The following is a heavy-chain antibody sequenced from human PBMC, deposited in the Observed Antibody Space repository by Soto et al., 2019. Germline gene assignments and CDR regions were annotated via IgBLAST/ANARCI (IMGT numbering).Heavy chain of an antibody. CDR3: GRDLQVGVIYFDP. CDR2: IQSDGSKK. V-gene: IGHV3-33*05. D-gene: IGHD1-26*01. CDR1: GFIFTTYG. Sequence: QVQVVESGGGVVQPGRSLTLSCVTSGFIFTTYGMHWVRQAPGKGLEWVAAIQSDGSKKYYADCVKGRFTISRDDSKNTLYLQMNSLRAEDTAQYYCGRDLQVGVIYFDPWGQGTLVTVSS. J-gene: IGHJ5*02.